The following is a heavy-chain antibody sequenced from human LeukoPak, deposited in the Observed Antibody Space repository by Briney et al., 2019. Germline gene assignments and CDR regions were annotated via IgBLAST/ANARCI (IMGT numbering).Heavy chain of an antibody. CDR2: IYYSGST. V-gene: IGHV4-59*01. CDR1: GGSFSGYY. CDR3: ARGPDYYDSSGYYYPFDY. J-gene: IGHJ4*02. D-gene: IGHD3-22*01. Sequence: SETLSLTCAVYGGSFSGYYWSWIRQPPGKGLEWIGYIYYSGSTNYNPSLKSRVTISVDTSKNQFSLKLSSVTAADTAVYYCARGPDYYDSSGYYYPFDYWGQGTLVTVSS.